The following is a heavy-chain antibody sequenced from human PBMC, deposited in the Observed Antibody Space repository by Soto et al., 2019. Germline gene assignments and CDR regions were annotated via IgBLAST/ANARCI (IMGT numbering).Heavy chain of an antibody. Sequence: GGSLRLSCAASGFTVSSNYMSWVRQAPGKGLEWVSVIYSGGSTYYTDSVKGRFTISRDNSKNTLYLQMNSLRAEDTAVYYCARALAVAGTHFDYWGQGTLVTVSS. J-gene: IGHJ4*02. CDR2: IYSGGST. D-gene: IGHD6-19*01. CDR3: ARALAVAGTHFDY. CDR1: GFTVSSNY. V-gene: IGHV3-66*01.